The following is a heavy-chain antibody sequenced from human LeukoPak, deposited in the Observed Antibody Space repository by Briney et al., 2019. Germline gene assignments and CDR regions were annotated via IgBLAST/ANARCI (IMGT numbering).Heavy chain of an antibody. CDR2: INHSGST. CDR1: GGSFSGYY. D-gene: IGHD2-8*01. Sequence: SETLSLTCAVYGGSFSGYYWSWIRQPPGKGLEWIGEINHSGSTNYNPSLKSRVTISVDTSKNQFSLKLSSVTAADTAVYYCARGLAQWCMPSCALAPYGMDVWGQGTTVTVSS. CDR3: ARGLAQWCMPSCALAPYGMDV. J-gene: IGHJ6*02. V-gene: IGHV4-34*01.